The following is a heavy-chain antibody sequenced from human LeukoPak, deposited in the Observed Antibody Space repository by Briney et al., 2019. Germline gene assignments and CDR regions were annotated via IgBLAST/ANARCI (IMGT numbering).Heavy chain of an antibody. V-gene: IGHV4-34*01. CDR2: INHSGST. D-gene: IGHD3-10*01. CDR3: ARGVYYGSGSYSRYYYYYYMDV. Sequence: PSETLSLTCAVYGGSFSGYYWSGIRQPPGKGLEWIGEINHSGSTNYNPSLKSRVTISVDTSKNQFSLKLSSVTAADTAVYYCARGVYYGSGSYSRYYYYYYMDVWGKGTTVTVSS. J-gene: IGHJ6*03. CDR1: GGSFSGYY.